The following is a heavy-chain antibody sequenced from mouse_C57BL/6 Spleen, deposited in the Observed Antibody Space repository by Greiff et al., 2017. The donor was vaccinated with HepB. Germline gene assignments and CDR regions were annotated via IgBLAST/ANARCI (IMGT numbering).Heavy chain of an antibody. CDR1: GYAFSSSW. V-gene: IGHV1-82*01. J-gene: IGHJ4*01. Sequence: VMLVESGPELVKPGASVKISCKASGYAFSSSWMNWVKQRPGKGLEWIGRIYPGDGDTNYNGKFKGKATLTADKSSSTAYMQLSSLTSEDSAVYFCARFPGGYAMDYWGQGTSVTVSS. CDR3: ARFPGGYAMDY. CDR2: IYPGDGDT.